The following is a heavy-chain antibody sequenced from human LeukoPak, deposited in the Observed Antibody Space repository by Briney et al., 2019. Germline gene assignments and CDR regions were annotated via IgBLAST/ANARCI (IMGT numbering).Heavy chain of an antibody. CDR1: GYSSSSVFY. J-gene: IGHJ1*01. CDR2: SDDSGST. V-gene: IGHV4-38-2*01. Sequence: ASETLSLTGAVSGYSSSSVFYGGWIRQPPGKGLGWIGSSDDSGSTDYNPSLRSRVTISLDTSKHQFSLRLSSVTAADPAVYYCASRSEYFQDWGQGTLLTVSS. CDR3: ASRSEYFQD.